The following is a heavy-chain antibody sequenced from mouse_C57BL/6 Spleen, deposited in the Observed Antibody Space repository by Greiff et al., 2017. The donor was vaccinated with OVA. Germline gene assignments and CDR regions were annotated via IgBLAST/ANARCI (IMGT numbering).Heavy chain of an antibody. V-gene: IGHV1-80*01. J-gene: IGHJ4*01. CDR3: ARDYCGSPFYAMDY. CDR2: IYPGDGDT. D-gene: IGHD1-1*01. CDR1: GYAFSSYW. Sequence: QVQLQQSGAELVKPGASVKLSCKASGYAFSSYWMNWVKQRPGQGLEWIGQIYPGDGDTNYNGKFKGKATLTADKSSSTAYMQLSSLTSEDSAVYFCARDYCGSPFYAMDYWGQGTSVTVSS.